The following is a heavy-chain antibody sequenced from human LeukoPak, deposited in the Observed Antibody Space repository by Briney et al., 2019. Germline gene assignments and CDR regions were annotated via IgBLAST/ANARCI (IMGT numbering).Heavy chain of an antibody. J-gene: IGHJ3*02. CDR1: GGPISSSSYY. V-gene: IGHV4-39*01. CDR3: ARHPRPPGAGDAFDI. CDR2: VYYSGST. Sequence: SETLSLTCTVSGGPISSSSYYWGWIRQPPGKGLEWIGSVYYSGSTYYNPSLKSRVTISVDTSKNQFSLKLSSVTAADTAVYYCARHPRPPGAGDAFDIWGQGTMVTVSS. D-gene: IGHD1-26*01.